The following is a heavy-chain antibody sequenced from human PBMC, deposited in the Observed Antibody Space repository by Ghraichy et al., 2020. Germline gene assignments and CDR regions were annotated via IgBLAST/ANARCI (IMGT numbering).Heavy chain of an antibody. CDR3: ARRGRGYSLYYYGLDV. CDR1: GGSIRSYY. V-gene: IGHV4-59*08. D-gene: IGHD5-18*01. J-gene: IGHJ6*02. CDR2: VYYSGNT. Sequence: SETLSLICTVSGGSIRSYYWSWIRQPPGKGLEWIGYVYYSGNTNYSPSLKSRVTISVDTSKNQFSLSLTSVTAADTAAYYCARRGRGYSLYYYGLDVWGQGTTVTVSS.